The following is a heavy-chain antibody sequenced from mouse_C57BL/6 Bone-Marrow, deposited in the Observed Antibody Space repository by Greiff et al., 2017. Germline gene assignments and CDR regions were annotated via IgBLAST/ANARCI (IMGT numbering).Heavy chain of an antibody. CDR1: GFTFSSYT. CDR2: ISGGGGNT. Sequence: EVQRAESGGGLVKPGGSLKLSCAASGFTFSSYTMSWVRQTPEKRLEWVATISGGGGNTYYPDSVKGRFTISRDNAKNTLYLQMSSLRSEDTALYYCARGPFITTVVATDYWGQGTTLTVSS. J-gene: IGHJ2*01. D-gene: IGHD1-1*01. CDR3: ARGPFITTVVATDY. V-gene: IGHV5-9*01.